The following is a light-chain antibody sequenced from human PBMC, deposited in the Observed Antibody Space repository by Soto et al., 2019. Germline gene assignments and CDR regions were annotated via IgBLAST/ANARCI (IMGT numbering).Light chain of an antibody. CDR2: GAS. Sequence: VLTQSPGTLSLSPGERATLSCRASQTVSSSSLAWYQQKPGQAPRLLIYGASTRATGTPARFSGSGSGTEFTLTISSLQSEDFAVYYCQQYIRWPLTFGGGTKVAIK. V-gene: IGKV3-15*01. CDR3: QQYIRWPLT. J-gene: IGKJ4*01. CDR1: QTVSSS.